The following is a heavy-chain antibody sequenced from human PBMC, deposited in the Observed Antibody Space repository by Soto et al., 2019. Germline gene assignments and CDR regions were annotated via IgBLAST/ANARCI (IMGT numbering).Heavy chain of an antibody. CDR3: ARGSGFGVAVNLFDP. CDR2: INPNSGGT. J-gene: IGHJ5*02. Sequence: ASVKVSCKASGYTFTGYYMHWVRQAPGQGLEWMGWINPNSGGTNYAQKFQGRVTMTRDTSISTAYMELSRLRSDDTDVYYCARGSGFGVAVNLFDPWGQGTLVTVSS. V-gene: IGHV1-2*02. D-gene: IGHD2-8*01. CDR1: GYTFTGYY.